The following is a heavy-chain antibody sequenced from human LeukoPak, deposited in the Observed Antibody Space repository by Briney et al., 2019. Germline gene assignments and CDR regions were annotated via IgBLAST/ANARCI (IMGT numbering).Heavy chain of an antibody. V-gene: IGHV4-61*01. CDR1: GGSVSSGSYY. Sequence: SETLSLTCTVSGGSVSSGSYYWSWTRQPPGKGLEWIGYIYYSGSTNYNPSLKSRVTISVDTSKNQFSLKLSSVTAADTAVYYCAREVRYFDWLATYDYWGQGTLVTVSS. J-gene: IGHJ4*02. CDR3: AREVRYFDWLATYDY. D-gene: IGHD3-9*01. CDR2: IYYSGST.